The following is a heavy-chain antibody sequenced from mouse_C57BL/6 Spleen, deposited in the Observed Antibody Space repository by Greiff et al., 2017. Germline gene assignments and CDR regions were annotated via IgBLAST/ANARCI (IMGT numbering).Heavy chain of an antibody. D-gene: IGHD1-1*01. V-gene: IGHV1-22*01. J-gene: IGHJ1*03. CDR3: ARSRGNYYGSSHWYIDV. Sequence: EVQLQESGAELVKPGASVKISCKASGYAFSSYWMNWVKQSHGKSLEWIGDINPNNGGNSYNQKFKGKATLTVDKSSSTAYMELRSLTSEDSAVYYCARSRGNYYGSSHWYIDVWGTGTTVTVSS. CDR1: GYAFSSYW. CDR2: INPNNGGN.